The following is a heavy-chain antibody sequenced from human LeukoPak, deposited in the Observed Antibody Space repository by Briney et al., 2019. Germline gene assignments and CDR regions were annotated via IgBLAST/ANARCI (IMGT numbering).Heavy chain of an antibody. V-gene: IGHV3-30*03. Sequence: PGGSLRLSCAASGFTFSSYGMHWVRQAPGKGLEWVAALSHDGNIEFCADSVKGRFTISRDNSKSTLYLQMNSLRAEDTAVYYCVSFYETYWGRGTLVTVSS. D-gene: IGHD2/OR15-2a*01. J-gene: IGHJ4*02. CDR3: VSFYETY. CDR2: LSHDGNIE. CDR1: GFTFSSYG.